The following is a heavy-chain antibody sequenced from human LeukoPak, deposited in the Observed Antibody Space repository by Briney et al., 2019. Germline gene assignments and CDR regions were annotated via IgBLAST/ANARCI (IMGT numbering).Heavy chain of an antibody. Sequence: PGGSLRLSCAASGFTFSSYAMSWVRQAPGKGLEWVSAISGSGGSTYYADSVKGRFTISRDNSKNTLYLQMNSLRAEDTAVYYCAKSGYSGAPNPYYYYMDVWGKGTTVTVSS. CDR3: AKSGYSGAPNPYYYYMDV. CDR2: ISGSGGST. CDR1: GFTFSSYA. V-gene: IGHV3-23*01. J-gene: IGHJ6*03. D-gene: IGHD5-18*01.